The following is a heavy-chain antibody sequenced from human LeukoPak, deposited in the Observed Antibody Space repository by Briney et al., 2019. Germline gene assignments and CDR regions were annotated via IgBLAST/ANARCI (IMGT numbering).Heavy chain of an antibody. V-gene: IGHV1-8*03. D-gene: IGHD5-24*01. CDR2: MNPNSGNT. Sequence: ASVKVSCKASGYTFTSYDINWVRQAPGQGLEWMGWMNPNSGNTGYAQKFQGRVTITRNTSISTAYMELSSLRSEDTAVYYCARDRDGYKSFDYWGQGTLVTVSS. CDR3: ARDRDGYKSFDY. CDR1: GYTFTSYD. J-gene: IGHJ4*02.